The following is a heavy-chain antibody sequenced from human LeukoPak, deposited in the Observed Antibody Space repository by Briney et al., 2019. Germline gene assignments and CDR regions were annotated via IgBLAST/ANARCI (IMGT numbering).Heavy chain of an antibody. CDR3: ARPGRRGMVRGSNWFDP. CDR1: GGSFSGYY. V-gene: IGHV4-34*01. J-gene: IGHJ5*02. Sequence: SETLSLTCAVYGGSFSGYYWSWIRQPPGKGLEWIGEINHSGSTNYNPSLKSRVTISVDTSKNQFSLKLSSVTAADTAVYYCARPGRRGMVRGSNWFDPWGQGTPVTVSS. CDR2: INHSGST. D-gene: IGHD3-10*01.